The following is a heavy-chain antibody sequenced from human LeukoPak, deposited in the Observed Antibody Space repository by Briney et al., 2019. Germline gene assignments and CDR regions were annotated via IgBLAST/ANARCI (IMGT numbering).Heavy chain of an antibody. J-gene: IGHJ4*02. CDR2: INSDGSIT. D-gene: IGHD5-12*01. V-gene: IGHV3-74*01. CDR3: ARVRATFSPHFDN. CDR1: GFTFSSYW. Sequence: GGSLRLSCAASGFTFSSYWMHWVRQAPGKGMMWVSRINSDGSITNYADSVKGRFTISRDNAKNTLYLQMNSLRAEDTAVYYCARVRATFSPHFDNWGQGTLVTVSS.